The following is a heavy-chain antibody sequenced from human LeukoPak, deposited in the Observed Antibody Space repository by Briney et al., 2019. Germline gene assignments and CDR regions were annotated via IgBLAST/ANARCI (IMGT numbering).Heavy chain of an antibody. J-gene: IGHJ6*03. Sequence: SQTLSLTCTVSGGSISSGSYYWSWIRQPAGKGLEWIGRIHTSGSTYYNPSLKSRVTISVDTSKNQFSLKLSSVTAADTAVYYCARADYSSTWSHDYYYMDVWGKGTTVTVSS. CDR3: ARADYSSTWSHDYYYMDV. D-gene: IGHD6-13*01. CDR2: IHTSGST. V-gene: IGHV4-61*02. CDR1: GGSISSGSYY.